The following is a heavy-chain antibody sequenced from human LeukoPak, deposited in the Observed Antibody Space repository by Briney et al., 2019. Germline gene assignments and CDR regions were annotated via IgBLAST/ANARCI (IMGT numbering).Heavy chain of an antibody. CDR2: INHSGST. V-gene: IGHV4-34*01. Sequence: SETLSLTCAVYGGSFSGYYWSWIRQPPGKGLEWIGEINHSGSTNYNPSLKSRVTISVDTSKNQFSLKLSYVTAADTAVYYCARSGYSYAYYYYGMDVWGQGTTVTVSS. J-gene: IGHJ6*02. CDR1: GGSFSGYY. CDR3: ARSGYSYAYYYYGMDV. D-gene: IGHD5-18*01.